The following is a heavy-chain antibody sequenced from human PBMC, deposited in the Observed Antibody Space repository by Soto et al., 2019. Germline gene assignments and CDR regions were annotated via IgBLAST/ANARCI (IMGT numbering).Heavy chain of an antibody. V-gene: IGHV1-3*01. CDR2: INAGNGNT. D-gene: IGHD2-2*01. CDR1: GYTFTSYA. Sequence: ASVKVSCKASGYTFTSYAMHWVRQAPGQRLEWMGWINAGNGNTKYSQKFQGRVTITRDTSASTAYMELSSLRSEDTAVYYCARDKQRTYCSSTSCYDGFDYWGQGTLVTVSS. CDR3: ARDKQRTYCSSTSCYDGFDY. J-gene: IGHJ4*02.